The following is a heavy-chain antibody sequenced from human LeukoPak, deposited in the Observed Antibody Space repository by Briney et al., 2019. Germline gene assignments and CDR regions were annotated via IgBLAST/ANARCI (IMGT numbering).Heavy chain of an antibody. J-gene: IGHJ4*02. V-gene: IGHV3-64*01. Sequence: GGSLRLSCAASGFTFSSYAMSWVRQAPGKGLEYISAISSNGRSAYYANTVKGRFTISRDISKNMVYLQMGSLRPEDMAVYYCARVVPYYDFWSGPVDYWGQGILVTVST. D-gene: IGHD3-3*01. CDR2: ISSNGRSA. CDR3: ARVVPYYDFWSGPVDY. CDR1: GFTFSSYA.